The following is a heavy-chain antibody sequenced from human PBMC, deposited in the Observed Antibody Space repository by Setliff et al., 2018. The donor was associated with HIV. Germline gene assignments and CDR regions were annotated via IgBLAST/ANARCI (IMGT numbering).Heavy chain of an antibody. D-gene: IGHD3-10*01. CDR1: GGSFGVYR. J-gene: IGHJ5*02. V-gene: IGHV4-4*07. CDR2: IGSSGTT. Sequence: SETLSLTCTISGGSFGVYRWSWSRQSAGGGLEWIGRIGSSGTTDYKPRLKGRVAISVDTSRNQFSLRVTSVTAADTAVYFCARDRHSSGLGSYGPWGPGILVTVSS. CDR3: ARDRHSSGLGSYGP.